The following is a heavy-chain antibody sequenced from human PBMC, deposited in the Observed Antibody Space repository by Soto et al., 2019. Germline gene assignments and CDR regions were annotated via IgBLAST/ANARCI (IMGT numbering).Heavy chain of an antibody. D-gene: IGHD6-19*01. V-gene: IGHV3-23*01. CDR1: GFTFSSYA. CDR2: ISGSGGST. J-gene: IGHJ4*02. Sequence: EVQLLESGGGLVQPGGSLRLSCAASGFTFSSYAMSWVRQAPGKGLEWVSAISGSGGSTYYADSVKGRFTISRDNSKNTLYLQMNSLRTEDTAVYYCAKSSSGWYERFDYWGQGTLVTVSS. CDR3: AKSSSGWYERFDY.